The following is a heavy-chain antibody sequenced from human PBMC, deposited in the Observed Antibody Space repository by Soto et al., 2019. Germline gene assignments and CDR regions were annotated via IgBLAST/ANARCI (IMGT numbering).Heavy chain of an antibody. V-gene: IGHV3-48*02. J-gene: IGHJ4*02. CDR1: GFNFRTYN. CDR3: TRAMAVGSTSLDY. Sequence: PGGSLRLSSAASGFNFRTYNMNWVRQIPGKGLEWISYISTQSTTIFYADSVKGRFTISRDNARNSLHLHMVSLRDEDTAVYFCTRAMAVGSTSLDYWGQGTLVTVSS. CDR2: ISTQSTTI. D-gene: IGHD2-2*01.